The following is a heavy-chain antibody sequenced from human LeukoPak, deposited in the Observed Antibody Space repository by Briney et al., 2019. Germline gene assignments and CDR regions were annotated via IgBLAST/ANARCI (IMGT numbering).Heavy chain of an antibody. CDR3: ARRSGSSYGHFDY. CDR2: ITDSGDYT. CDR1: GFTFSSYA. V-gene: IGHV3-23*01. J-gene: IGHJ4*02. Sequence: GGSLRLSCVASGFTFSSYAMSWVRHAPGKGLEWVSAITDSGDYTKYADSVKGRFTISRDNSQNTLYLQMNSRRAEDTAVYYCARRSGSSYGHFDYWGQGTLVTVSS. D-gene: IGHD1-26*01.